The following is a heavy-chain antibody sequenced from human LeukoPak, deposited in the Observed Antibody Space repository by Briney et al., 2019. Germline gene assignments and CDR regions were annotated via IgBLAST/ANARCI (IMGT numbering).Heavy chain of an antibody. D-gene: IGHD3-10*01. CDR2: IYYSGST. J-gene: IGHJ5*02. V-gene: IGHV4-39*01. CDR1: GGSISSGGHY. Sequence: SETLSLTCIVSGGSISSGGHYWGWIRQPPGKGLEWIGSIYYSGSTYYNPSLNSRVTMFIDMSKNHFSLKLNSVTAADTAVYYCARHYGPWGQGTLVTVSS. CDR3: ARHYGP.